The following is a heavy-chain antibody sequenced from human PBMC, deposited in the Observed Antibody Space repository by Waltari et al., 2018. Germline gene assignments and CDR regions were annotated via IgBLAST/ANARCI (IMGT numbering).Heavy chain of an antibody. CDR3: ATGYDFWSGYSTAFDI. D-gene: IGHD3-3*01. J-gene: IGHJ3*02. CDR2: FDPEDGET. CDR1: GYTLTELS. Sequence: QVQLVQSGAEVKKPGASVKVSCKVSGYTLTELSMHWVRQAPGKGLEWMGGFDPEDGETIYAQKFQGRVTMTEETSTDTAYMELSSLRSEDTAVYYCATGYDFWSGYSTAFDIWGQGTMVTVSS. V-gene: IGHV1-24*01.